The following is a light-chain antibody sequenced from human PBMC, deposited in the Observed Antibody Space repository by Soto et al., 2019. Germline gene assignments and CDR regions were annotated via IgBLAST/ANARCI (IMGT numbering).Light chain of an antibody. CDR1: SSDVGAYDY. V-gene: IGLV2-11*01. CDR3: CSYAGSTYV. J-gene: IGLJ1*01. CDR2: DVT. Sequence: SVVAQPRPVSGSPGHSVALFCPGNSSDVGAYDYVSWYQQHPGKAPKLMIYDVTKRPSGVPDRFSGSKSGNTASLTISGLQPEDESDFYCCSYAGSTYVFGTGTKVTVL.